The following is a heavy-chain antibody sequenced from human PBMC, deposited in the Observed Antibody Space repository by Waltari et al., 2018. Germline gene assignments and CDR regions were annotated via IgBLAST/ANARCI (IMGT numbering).Heavy chain of an antibody. CDR2: IYYSGST. D-gene: IGHD3-3*01. CDR1: GGSISSSSYY. V-gene: IGHV4-39*01. Sequence: QLQLQESGPGLVKPSETLSLTCTVSGGSISSSSYYWGWIRQPPGKGLEWIGSIYYSGSTYYNPALKSRVTISVDTSKNQFSLKLSSVTAADTAVYYCATPTAYDFNWYFDLWGRGTLVTVSS. J-gene: IGHJ2*01. CDR3: ATPTAYDFNWYFDL.